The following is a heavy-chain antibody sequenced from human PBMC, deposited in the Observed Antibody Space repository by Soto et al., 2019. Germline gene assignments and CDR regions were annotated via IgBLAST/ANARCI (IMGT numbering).Heavy chain of an antibody. Sequence: QITLKESGPTLVRPTETLTLTCSFSGFSFSTTGLGVGWVRQPPGEALEWLALLYWADDKRYSPSLKSRLTITTDTSKSQVVLIMTSMDVVDTATYYCVRRHYYDAARLYVDDWGLGITVNV. CDR1: GFSFSTTGLG. J-gene: IGHJ6*02. D-gene: IGHD3-22*01. CDR3: VRRHYYDAARLYVDD. CDR2: LYWADDK. V-gene: IGHV2-5*02.